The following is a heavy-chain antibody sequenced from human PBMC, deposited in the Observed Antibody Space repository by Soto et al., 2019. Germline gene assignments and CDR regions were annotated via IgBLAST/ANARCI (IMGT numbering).Heavy chain of an antibody. CDR1: GGSISSGDYY. CDR2: IYYSGST. CDR3: ARWWSGSRQGFDS. V-gene: IGHV4-31*03. J-gene: IGHJ5*01. Sequence: QVQLQESGPGLVKPSQTLSLTCTVSGGSISSGDYYWSWIRQHPGKGLEWIGYIYYSGSTYYNPSITSRVRISVDTAKNQCSLKLSSVTAADTAVYYCARWWSGSRQGFDSWGQGTLVNVSS. D-gene: IGHD3-3*01.